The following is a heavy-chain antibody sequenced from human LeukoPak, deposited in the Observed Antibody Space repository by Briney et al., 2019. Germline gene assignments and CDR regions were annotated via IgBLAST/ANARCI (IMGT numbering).Heavy chain of an antibody. CDR1: GGSISSGDYY. CDR2: IYYSGST. J-gene: IGHJ4*02. D-gene: IGHD3-10*01. Sequence: PSQTLSLTCTVSGGSISSGDYYWRWIRQPPGKGLEWIGYIYYSGSTYYNPSLKSRVTISVDTSKNQFSLKLSSVTAADTAVYYCARTPRVYGSGIKGFDYWGQGTLVTVSS. V-gene: IGHV4-30-4*08. CDR3: ARTPRVYGSGIKGFDY.